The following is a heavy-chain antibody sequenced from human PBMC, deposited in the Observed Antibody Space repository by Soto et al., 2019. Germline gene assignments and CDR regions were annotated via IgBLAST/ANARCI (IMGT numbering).Heavy chain of an antibody. CDR3: ARERGNYTYFDY. CDR2: VNTYKGNT. J-gene: IGHJ4*02. V-gene: IGHV1-18*01. Sequence: QVQLVQSGAEVKKPGASVKVSCKASDYTFTDYGFTWVRQAPGQGLEWMGWVNTYKGNTNYAQNFQGRVTMTPDTSTNTAYMELRGLRSDDTALYYCARERGNYTYFDYWGQGTLVAVSS. D-gene: IGHD3-16*01. CDR1: DYTFTDYG.